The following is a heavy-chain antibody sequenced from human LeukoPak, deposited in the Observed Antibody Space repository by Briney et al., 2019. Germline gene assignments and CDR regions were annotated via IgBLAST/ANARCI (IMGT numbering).Heavy chain of an antibody. V-gene: IGHV3-74*01. J-gene: IGHJ6*03. CDR3: ARGSSGWYLHIYYYYYYMDV. Sequence: GGSLRLSCAASGFTFSSYWMHWVRQAPGKGLVWVSRINSDGSSTSYADSVKGRFTISRDNAKNTLYLQMNSLRAEDTAVYYCARGSSGWYLHIYYYYYYMDVWGKGTTVTVSS. D-gene: IGHD6-19*01. CDR1: GFTFSSYW. CDR2: INSDGSST.